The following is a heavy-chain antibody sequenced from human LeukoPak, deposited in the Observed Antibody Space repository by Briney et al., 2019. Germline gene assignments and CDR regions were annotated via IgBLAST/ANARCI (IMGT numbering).Heavy chain of an antibody. CDR3: ARRMVRAPNWFDP. CDR1: GYTFTSYD. CDR2: MNLNSGNT. J-gene: IGHJ5*02. V-gene: IGHV1-8*01. D-gene: IGHD3-10*01. Sequence: GASVKVSCKASGYTFTSYDINWVRQATGQGLEWMGWMNLNSGNTGYAQKFQGRVTMTRNTSISTAYMELSSLRSEDTAVYYCARRMVRAPNWFDPWGQGTLVTVSS.